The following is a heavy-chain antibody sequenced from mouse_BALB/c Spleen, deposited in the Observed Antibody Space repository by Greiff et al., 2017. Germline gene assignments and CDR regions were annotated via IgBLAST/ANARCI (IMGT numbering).Heavy chain of an antibody. CDR1: GYTFTSYW. D-gene: IGHD2-14*01. J-gene: IGHJ3*01. CDR2: IYPGSGST. V-gene: IGHV1S22*01. CDR3: ARYRYDPWFAY. Sequence: LQQPGSELVRPGASVKLSCKASGYTFTSYWMHWVKQRPGQGLEWIGNIYPGSGSTNYDEKFKSKATLTVDTSSSTAYMQLSSLTSEDSAVYYCARYRYDPWFAYWGQGTLVTVSA.